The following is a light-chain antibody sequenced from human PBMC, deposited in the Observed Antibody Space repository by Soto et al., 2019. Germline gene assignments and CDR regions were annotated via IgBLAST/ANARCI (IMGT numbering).Light chain of an antibody. CDR2: DNN. CDR1: SSNIGNNY. V-gene: IGLV1-51*01. J-gene: IGLJ1*01. CDR3: GTWDSSLSAEV. Sequence: QSVLTQPPSVSAAPGQKVTISCSGSSSNIGNNYVSWYQQLPGTAPKLLIYDNNKRPSGIPDRFSGSKSGTSATLGITGLXTGDEADYYCGTWDSSLSAEVFGTGTKVTVL.